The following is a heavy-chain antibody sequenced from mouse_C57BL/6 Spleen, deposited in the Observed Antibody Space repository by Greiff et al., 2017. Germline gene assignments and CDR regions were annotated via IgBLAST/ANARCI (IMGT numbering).Heavy chain of an antibody. CDR1: GFTFSDYG. D-gene: IGHD1-1*01. CDR2: ISSGSSTI. V-gene: IGHV5-17*01. CDR3: ARLTTVVENAMDY. Sequence: EVQLVESGGGLVKPGGSLKLSCAASGFTFSDYGMHWVRQAPEKGLEWVAYISSGSSTIYYADTVKGRFTISRDNAKNTLFLQMTSLRSEDTAMYYCARLTTVVENAMDYWGQGTSVTVSS. J-gene: IGHJ4*01.